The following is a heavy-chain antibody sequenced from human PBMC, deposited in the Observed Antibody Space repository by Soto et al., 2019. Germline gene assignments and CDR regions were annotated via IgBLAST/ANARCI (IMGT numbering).Heavy chain of an antibody. D-gene: IGHD6-13*01. CDR3: ARAQVYSRRLALAFDL. CDR1: GFTVSSNY. J-gene: IGHJ3*01. CDR2: IYSGGST. V-gene: IGHV3-53*04. Sequence: EVQLVESGGGLVQPGGSLRLSCAASGFTVSSNYMSWVRQAPGKGLEWVSVIYSGGSTYYADSVKGRFTISRHNSKNTVYIPMNSLRAEDTAVYHCARAQVYSRRLALAFDLWGQGTMVTVSS.